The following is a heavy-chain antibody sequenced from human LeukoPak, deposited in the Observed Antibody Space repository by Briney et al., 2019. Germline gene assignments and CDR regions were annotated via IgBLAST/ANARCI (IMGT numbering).Heavy chain of an antibody. CDR1: GFTFSSYG. J-gene: IGHJ2*01. Sequence: GSLRLSCAASGFTFSSYGMSWVRQAPGKGLEWIGRIETSGNTNYKPSLKSRVTMSVDTSKNQFSLKLSSVTAADTAVYYCARVSSSWYQDWYFDLWGRGTLVTVSS. CDR2: IETSGNT. CDR3: ARVSSSWYQDWYFDL. V-gene: IGHV4-4*07. D-gene: IGHD6-13*01.